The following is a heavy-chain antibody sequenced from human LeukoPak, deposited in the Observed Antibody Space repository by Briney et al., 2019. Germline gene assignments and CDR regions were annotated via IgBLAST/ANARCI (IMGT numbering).Heavy chain of an antibody. CDR3: AKDFSYEYCSGGSCYSWIDY. J-gene: IGHJ4*02. D-gene: IGHD2-15*01. V-gene: IGHV3-23*01. CDR2: ISGSGGST. Sequence: PGGSLRLSCAASGFTFSSYAMSWVRQAPGKGLEWVSAISGSGGSTYYADSVKGRFTISRDNSKNTLYLQMNSLRAEDTAVYYCAKDFSYEYCSGGSCYSWIDYWGQGTLVTVSS. CDR1: GFTFSSYA.